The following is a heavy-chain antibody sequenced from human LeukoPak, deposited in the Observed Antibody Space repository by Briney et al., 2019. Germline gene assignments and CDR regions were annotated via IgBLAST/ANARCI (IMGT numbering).Heavy chain of an antibody. J-gene: IGHJ5*02. CDR1: GLTXTGSY. Sequence: ASVKVSCKASGLTXTGSYIHWVRQAPGQGLEWMGWINARSGVTNSAQKFQGRVTLTRDTSIRTAYMELTRLTFDDTAVYYCAKGPGPINWFDPWGQGTLVTVSS. CDR3: AKGPGPINWFDP. V-gene: IGHV1-2*02. CDR2: INARSGVT.